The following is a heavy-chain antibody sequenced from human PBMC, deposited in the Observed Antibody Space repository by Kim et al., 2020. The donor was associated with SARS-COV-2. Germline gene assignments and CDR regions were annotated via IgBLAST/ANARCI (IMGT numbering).Heavy chain of an antibody. Sequence: GGSLRLSCAASGFTFISYAMSWVRQAPGKGLEWVSAISGSGGSTYYADSVKGRFTISRDNSKNTLYLQMNSLRAEDTAVYYCAKAGSGWYLEYFDYWGQGTLVTVSS. J-gene: IGHJ4*02. V-gene: IGHV3-23*01. D-gene: IGHD6-19*01. CDR1: GFTFISYA. CDR3: AKAGSGWYLEYFDY. CDR2: ISGSGGST.